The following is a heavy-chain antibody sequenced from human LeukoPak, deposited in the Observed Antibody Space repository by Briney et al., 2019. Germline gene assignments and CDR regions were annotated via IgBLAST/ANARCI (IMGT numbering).Heavy chain of an antibody. CDR2: ISYSGST. Sequence: PSETLSLTCTVSGGSISSYYWSWIRQPPGKGLEWIGYISYSGSTNYNPSLKSRVTISVDTSKNQLSLKLSSVTAADTAVYYCAREYSYYYYYYMDVWGKGTTVTVSS. CDR3: AREYSYYYYYYMDV. D-gene: IGHD1-26*01. V-gene: IGHV4-59*01. J-gene: IGHJ6*03. CDR1: GGSISSYY.